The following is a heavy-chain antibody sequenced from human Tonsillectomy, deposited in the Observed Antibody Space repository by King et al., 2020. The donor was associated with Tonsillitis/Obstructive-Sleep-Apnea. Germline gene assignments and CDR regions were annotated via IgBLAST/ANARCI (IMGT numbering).Heavy chain of an antibody. CDR2: IYSGCTT. Sequence: VQLVESGGGLIQPGGSLRLSCAASGFTVYSNDMSWVRQAPGKGLEVGSVIYSGCTTYYAASFKGRFTISRDNSNNTVFLQMNSLRAEDTAVYYCARDQGYSGYAIDYWGQGTLVTVSS. CDR1: GFTVYSND. CDR3: ARDQGYSGYAIDY. D-gene: IGHD5-12*01. J-gene: IGHJ4*02. V-gene: IGHV3-53*01.